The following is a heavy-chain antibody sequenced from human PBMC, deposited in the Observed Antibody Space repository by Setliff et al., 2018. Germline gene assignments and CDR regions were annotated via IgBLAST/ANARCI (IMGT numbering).Heavy chain of an antibody. J-gene: IGHJ4*02. CDR3: ARQPSSGAYYNPRPYYFDY. V-gene: IGHV4-61*01. Sequence: SETLSLTCTVSNGSISSGNYYWSWVRQSPGKGLEWIGFVHFGGDTNYNPSLKSRVTMSADTSNNQFSLNLRSVTAADTAVYFCARQPSSGAYYNPRPYYFDYWGQGTLVTVSS. D-gene: IGHD3-10*01. CDR1: NGSISSGNYY. CDR2: VHFGGDT.